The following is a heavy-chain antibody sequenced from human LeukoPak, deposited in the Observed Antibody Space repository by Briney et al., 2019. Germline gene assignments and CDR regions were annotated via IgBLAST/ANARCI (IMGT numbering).Heavy chain of an antibody. V-gene: IGHV4-61*01. CDR2: IYYSGST. CDR1: GGSVSSGSYY. Sequence: SETLSLTCTVSGGSVSSGSYYWTWIRQPPGKGLEWIGYIYYSGSTNYNPSLKSQVTISVDTSKNQFSLKLSSVTAADTAVYYCARGGQDYGDYDYYYGMDVWGKGTTVTVSS. J-gene: IGHJ6*04. CDR3: ARGGQDYGDYDYYYGMDV. D-gene: IGHD4-17*01.